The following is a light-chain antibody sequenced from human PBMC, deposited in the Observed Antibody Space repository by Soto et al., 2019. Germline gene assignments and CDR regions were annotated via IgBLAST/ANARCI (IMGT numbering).Light chain of an antibody. J-gene: IGLJ3*02. CDR2: AND. Sequence: QSVLTQPPSVSGAPGQKVTISCTGSSSNLGTGYDVHWYQQYPGRAPKLLIYANDKRPSGVPNRIFGSKSGTSASLAMTGLQAEDEADYYSQYYDISLSAWVFGGGTKLTVL. V-gene: IGLV1-40*01. CDR1: SSNLGTGYD. CDR3: QYYDISLSAWV.